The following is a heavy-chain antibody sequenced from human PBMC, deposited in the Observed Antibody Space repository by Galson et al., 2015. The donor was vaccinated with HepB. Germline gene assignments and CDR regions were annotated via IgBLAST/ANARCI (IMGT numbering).Heavy chain of an antibody. V-gene: IGHV3-11*01. CDR3: ARVVVEMATFWFDP. D-gene: IGHD5-24*01. CDR2: ISSSGSTI. Sequence: SLRLSCAASGFTFSDYYMSWIRQAPGKGLEWVSYISSSGSTIYYADSVKGRFTISRDNAKNSLYLQMNSLRAEDTAVYYCARVVVEMATFWFDPWGQGTLVTVSS. CDR1: GFTFSDYY. J-gene: IGHJ5*02.